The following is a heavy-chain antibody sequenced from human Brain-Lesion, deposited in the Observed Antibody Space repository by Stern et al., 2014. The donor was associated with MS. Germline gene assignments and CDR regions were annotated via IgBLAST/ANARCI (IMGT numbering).Heavy chain of an antibody. V-gene: IGHV3-30*18. CDR3: AKDRRGGYNYLYGMDV. D-gene: IGHD5-18*01. CDR1: GFTFRSYG. J-gene: IGHJ6*02. Sequence: VQTVESGGGVVQPGRSLRLSCTASGFTFRSYGMHWVRQAPGKGLEWGSVTSYDGSNKQYADSVKGRFTISRDNSKNTLYLHLNSLRPEDTAVYHCAKDRRGGYNYLYGMDVWGQGTTVTVSS. CDR2: TSYDGSNK.